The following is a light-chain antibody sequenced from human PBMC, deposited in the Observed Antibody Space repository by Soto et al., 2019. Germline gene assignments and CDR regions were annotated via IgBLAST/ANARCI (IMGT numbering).Light chain of an antibody. CDR2: GAS. CDR1: QSVSSSY. CDR3: QQYGRSPIT. V-gene: IGKV3-20*01. Sequence: DIELTQSPGTLSLSPGDRATISCRASQSVSSSYLAWYQQKPGQAPRLLIYGASSRATGIPDSFSGSWSGTDFTLTISRLEHEDVAVYCCQQYGRSPITFGQGTRLQIK. J-gene: IGKJ5*01.